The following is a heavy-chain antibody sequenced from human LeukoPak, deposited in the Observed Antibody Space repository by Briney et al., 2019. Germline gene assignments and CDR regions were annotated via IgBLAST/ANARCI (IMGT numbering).Heavy chain of an antibody. CDR2: INSDGSSR. Sequence: GVSLRLSCAASGFTFSSYWMHWVRQVPGKGLVWVSRINSDGSSRSYVDSVMGRFTISRDNAKNTLYLQLDSLRAEDTAVYYCARGLAVAGSSWFDPWGQGTLVSVSS. D-gene: IGHD6-19*01. CDR3: ARGLAVAGSSWFDP. J-gene: IGHJ5*02. CDR1: GFTFSSYW. V-gene: IGHV3-74*01.